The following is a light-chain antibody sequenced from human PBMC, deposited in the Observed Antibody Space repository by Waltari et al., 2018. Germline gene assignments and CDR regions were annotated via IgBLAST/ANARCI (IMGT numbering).Light chain of an antibody. Sequence: QSVLTQPPSVSGAPGQRVTISCTGSSSTIGSGYDVHWYQQLPGTAPKLLIWGNTNRRSGVPDRFSGSKSDTSGSLAITGLQAEDEADYYCQSYDSSLSVVVFGGGTKLTVL. CDR3: QSYDSSLSVVV. J-gene: IGLJ2*01. V-gene: IGLV1-40*01. CDR1: SSTIGSGYD. CDR2: GNT.